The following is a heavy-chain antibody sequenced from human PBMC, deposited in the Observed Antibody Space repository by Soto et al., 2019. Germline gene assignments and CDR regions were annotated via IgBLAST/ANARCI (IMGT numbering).Heavy chain of an antibody. Sequence: AETLYLTWAVSGVSISSSNWLRWVRQPPGKGLEWIGEIYHSGSTNYNPSLKSRVTISVDKSKNQFSLKLSSVTAADTAVYYCASDRSEVWFGELHYYYYGMDVWGQGTTVTVSS. J-gene: IGHJ6*02. CDR3: ASDRSEVWFGELHYYYYGMDV. D-gene: IGHD3-10*01. V-gene: IGHV4-4*02. CDR1: GVSISSSNW. CDR2: IYHSGST.